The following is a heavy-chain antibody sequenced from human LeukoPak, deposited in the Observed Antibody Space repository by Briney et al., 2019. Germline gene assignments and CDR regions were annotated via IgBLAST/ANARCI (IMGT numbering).Heavy chain of an antibody. CDR1: GFTFSSYS. CDR2: ISSSSSYI. CDR3: ARELSPGRAFDI. Sequence: GGSLRLSCAAPGFTFSSYSMNWVRQAPGKGLEWVSSISSSSSYIYYADSVKGRFTISRDNAKNSLYLQMNSLRAEDTAVYYCARELSPGRAFDIWGQGTMVTVSS. V-gene: IGHV3-21*01. J-gene: IGHJ3*02.